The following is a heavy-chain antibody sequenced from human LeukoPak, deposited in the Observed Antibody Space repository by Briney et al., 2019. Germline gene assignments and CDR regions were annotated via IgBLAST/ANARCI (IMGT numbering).Heavy chain of an antibody. CDR1: GGSFSGYY. V-gene: IGHV4-34*01. CDR3: ARGGVRGPSGLCAFDL. Sequence: PSETLSLTCAVYGGSFSGYYWSWIRQPPGKGLEWIGEINHSGSTNYNPSLKSRVTISVDTSKNQFSLKLSSVTAADTAVYYCARGGVRGPSGLCAFDLWGQGTMVTVSS. D-gene: IGHD3-10*01. CDR2: INHSGST. J-gene: IGHJ3*01.